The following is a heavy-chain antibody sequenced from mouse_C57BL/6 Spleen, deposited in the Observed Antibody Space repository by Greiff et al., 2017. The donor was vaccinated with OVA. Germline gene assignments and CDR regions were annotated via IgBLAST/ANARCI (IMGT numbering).Heavy chain of an antibody. Sequence: VQLQQSGPELVKPGDSVKISCKASGYSFTGYFMNWVMQSHGKSLEWIGRINPYNGDTFYNQKFKGKATLTVDKSSSTAHMELRSLTSEESAVYYCAREDYYGSSPYYFDYWGQGTTLTVSS. D-gene: IGHD1-1*01. CDR3: AREDYYGSSPYYFDY. V-gene: IGHV1-20*01. J-gene: IGHJ2*01. CDR2: INPYNGDT. CDR1: GYSFTGYF.